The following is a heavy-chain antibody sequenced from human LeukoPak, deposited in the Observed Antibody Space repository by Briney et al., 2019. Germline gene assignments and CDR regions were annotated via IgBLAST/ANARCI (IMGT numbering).Heavy chain of an antibody. CDR3: ASARVGATTSYFDY. D-gene: IGHD1-26*01. V-gene: IGHV4-34*01. J-gene: IGHJ4*02. CDR1: GGSFSGYY. CDR2: INHSGST. Sequence: SETLSLTCAVYGGSFSGYYWSWIRQPPGKGLEWIGEINHSGSTNYNPSLKSRVTISVDTSKNQFSLKLSSVTAADTAVYYCASARVGATTSYFDYWGQGTLVTVSS.